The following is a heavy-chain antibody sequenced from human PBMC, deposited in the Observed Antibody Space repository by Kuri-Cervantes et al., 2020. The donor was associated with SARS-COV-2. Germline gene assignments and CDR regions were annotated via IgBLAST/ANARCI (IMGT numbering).Heavy chain of an antibody. CDR1: GYTLTELS. Sequence: GGSLRLSCKVSGYTLTELSMHWVRQAPGKGLEWVAVISYDGSNKYYADSVKGRFTISRDNSKNTLYLQMNSLRAEDTAVYYCAKAVLGVTTKFDYFDYWGQGTLVTVSS. J-gene: IGHJ4*02. D-gene: IGHD4-17*01. CDR3: AKAVLGVTTKFDYFDY. CDR2: ISYDGSNK. V-gene: IGHV3-30*18.